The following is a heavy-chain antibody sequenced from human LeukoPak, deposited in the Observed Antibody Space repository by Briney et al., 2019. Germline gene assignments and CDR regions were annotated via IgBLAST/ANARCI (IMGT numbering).Heavy chain of an antibody. Sequence: PSETLPLTCNVSGDSVNNTNYYWAWIRQPPGKGLEWIGSINYRGNTYFNPSLKSRITLSVDSSMNQFSLKLTSVTAADTAMFFCARVTYRSSSPFFNFWGQGTLVTVSS. J-gene: IGHJ4*02. CDR1: GDSVNNTNYY. V-gene: IGHV4-39*07. D-gene: IGHD6-6*01. CDR3: ARVTYRSSSPFFNF. CDR2: INYRGNT.